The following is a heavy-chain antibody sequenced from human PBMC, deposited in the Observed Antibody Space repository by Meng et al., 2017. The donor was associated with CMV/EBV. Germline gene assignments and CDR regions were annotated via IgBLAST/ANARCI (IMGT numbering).Heavy chain of an antibody. D-gene: IGHD3-10*01. CDR3: ARGLREFYYYYGMDV. CDR1: GGSISSSSYY. CDR2: INHSGST. V-gene: IGHV4-39*07. Sequence: SETLSLTCTVSGGSISSSSYYWGWIRQPPGKGLEWIGEINHSGSTNYNPSLKSRVTISVDTSKNQFSLKLSSVTAADTAVYYCARGLREFYYYYGMDVWGQGTTVTVSS. J-gene: IGHJ6*02.